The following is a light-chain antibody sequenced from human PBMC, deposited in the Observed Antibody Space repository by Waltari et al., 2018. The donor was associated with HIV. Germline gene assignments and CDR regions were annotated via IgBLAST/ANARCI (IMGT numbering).Light chain of an antibody. V-gene: IGKV1-9*01. CDR1: QGISSY. J-gene: IGKJ1*01. CDR2: TAS. CDR3: QQLNSYPRT. Sequence: DTQLTQSPSFLSASVGDRVTSTCRASQGISSYLAWYQQKPGKAPKLLIYTASTLQSGVPSRFSGSGSGTEFTLTISCLQPEDFATYYCQQLNSYPRTFGQGTKVEIK.